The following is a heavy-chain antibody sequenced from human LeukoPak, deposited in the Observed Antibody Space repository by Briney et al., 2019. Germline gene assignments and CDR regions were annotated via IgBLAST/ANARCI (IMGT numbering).Heavy chain of an antibody. CDR3: ARDQVQLWLPPDYGMDV. CDR1: GFTFSSYG. V-gene: IGHV3-33*01. D-gene: IGHD5-18*01. CDR2: IWYDGSNK. Sequence: PGGSLRLSCAASGFTFSSYGMHWVRQAPGKGLEWVAVIWYDGSNKYYADSVKGRFTISRDNSKNTLYLQMNSLRAEDTAVYYCARDQVQLWLPPDYGMDVWGQGTTVTVSS. J-gene: IGHJ6*02.